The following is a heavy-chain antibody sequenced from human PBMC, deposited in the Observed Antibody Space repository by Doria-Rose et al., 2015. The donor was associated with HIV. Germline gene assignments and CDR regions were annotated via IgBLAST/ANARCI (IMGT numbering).Heavy chain of an antibody. V-gene: IGHV2-26*01. J-gene: IGHJ4*02. CDR3: ARIKSSRWYHKYYFDF. Sequence: QVTLKESGPVLVKPTETLTLTCTASGVSLSSSGMGVSWIRQPPGKALEWLANIFSDDERSYKTSLKSRLTISRGTSKSQVVLTMTDMDPVDTATYYCARIKSSRWYHKYYFDFWGQGTLVIVSA. CDR2: IFSDDER. CDR1: GVSLSSSGMG. D-gene: IGHD6-13*01.